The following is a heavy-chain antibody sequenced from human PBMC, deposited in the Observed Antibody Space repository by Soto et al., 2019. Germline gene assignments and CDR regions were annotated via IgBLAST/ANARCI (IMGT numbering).Heavy chain of an antibody. CDR1: GLTFSGHW. CDR2: IKQDGSEK. V-gene: IGHV3-7*03. Sequence: GGSLRRSCAASGLTFSGHWMTWVRQAPGKGLEWVANIKQDGSEKYYVDSVKGRFTISRDNAKNSVFLQMNSLTVEDTAMYYCASRVPDVAYYGVFDYWGQGTLVTVPQ. J-gene: IGHJ4*02. CDR3: ASRVPDVAYYGVFDY. D-gene: IGHD3-3*01.